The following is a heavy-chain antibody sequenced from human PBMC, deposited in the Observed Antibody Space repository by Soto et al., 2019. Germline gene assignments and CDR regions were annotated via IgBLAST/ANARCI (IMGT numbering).Heavy chain of an antibody. CDR2: IHYSGST. J-gene: IGHJ3*02. CDR1: GGSISNYY. V-gene: IGHV4-59*08. Sequence: QVQLQESGPGLVKPSETLSLTCSVSGGSISNYYWSWIRQPPGKGLEWTGYIHYSGSTNYNPSLKSRVAISVDTSKNQFSLRLSSVTAADTAVYYCARHEAYLGAFDIWGQGTMVTVSS. CDR3: ARHEAYLGAFDI. D-gene: IGHD7-27*01.